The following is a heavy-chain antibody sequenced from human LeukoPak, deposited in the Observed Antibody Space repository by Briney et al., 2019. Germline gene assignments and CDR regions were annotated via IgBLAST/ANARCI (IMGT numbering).Heavy chain of an antibody. CDR3: ARTGQWGRSWYGWFYYMDV. D-gene: IGHD6-13*01. CDR2: INPNSGGT. V-gene: IGHV1-2*02. CDR1: GYTCTGYN. Sequence: GASVKVSCKASGYTCTGYNMHWVRHAPGQGLEWMGWINPNSGGTNYAQKFQGRVTMTRDTTISTAYMELSRLRSDATAAYYGARTGQWGRSWYGWFYYMDVWGKGTTVTVSS. J-gene: IGHJ6*03.